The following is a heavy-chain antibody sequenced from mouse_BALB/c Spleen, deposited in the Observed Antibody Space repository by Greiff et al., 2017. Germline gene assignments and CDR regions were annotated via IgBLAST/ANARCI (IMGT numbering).Heavy chain of an antibody. CDR2: IDPENGNT. V-gene: IGHV14-1*02. D-gene: IGHD1-1*01. CDR1: GFNIKDYY. J-gene: IGHJ1*01. Sequence: EVQLQQSGAELVRPGALVKLSCKASGFNIKDYYMHWVKQRPEQGLEWIGWIDPENGNTIYAPKFQGKASITADTSSNTAYLQLSSLTSEDTAVYYCAPYYYGSSYWYFDVWGAGTTVTVSS. CDR3: APYYYGSSYWYFDV.